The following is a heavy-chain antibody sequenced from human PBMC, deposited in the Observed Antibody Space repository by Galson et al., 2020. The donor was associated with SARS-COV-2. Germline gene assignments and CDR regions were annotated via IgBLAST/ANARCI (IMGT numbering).Heavy chain of an antibody. J-gene: IGHJ6*02. CDR2: ISSSSSTI. Sequence: GGSLRLSCAASGFTFSSYSMNWVRQAPGKGLEWVSYISSSSSTINYADSGKGRLTISRDNAKNSLYLQMNSLRDEDTAVYYCASSLGDQIYYYYGMDVWGQGTTVTVSS. D-gene: IGHD4-17*01. V-gene: IGHV3-48*02. CDR3: ASSLGDQIYYYYGMDV. CDR1: GFTFSSYS.